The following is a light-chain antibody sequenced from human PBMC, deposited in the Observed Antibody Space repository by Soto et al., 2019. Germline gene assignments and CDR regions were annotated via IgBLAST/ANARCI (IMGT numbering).Light chain of an antibody. CDR1: SSDIGGYNY. CDR3: SSYTRTSTLYV. CDR2: DVS. J-gene: IGLJ1*01. Sequence: QSVLTQPASVSGSPGQSITISCTGTSSDIGGYNYVAWYQQLPGKVPKLSIYDVSNRPSEVSDRFSGSKSGNAASLTISGLQAEDEADYYCSSYTRTSTLYVFGTGTKVTVL. V-gene: IGLV2-14*03.